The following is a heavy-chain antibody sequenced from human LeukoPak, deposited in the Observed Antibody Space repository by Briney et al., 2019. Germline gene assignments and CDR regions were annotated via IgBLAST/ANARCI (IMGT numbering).Heavy chain of an antibody. CDR1: GGSFSGYY. V-gene: IGHV4-34*01. CDR3: ARNRPGVLTGYYNPHYYYYMDV. J-gene: IGHJ6*03. D-gene: IGHD3-9*01. CDR2: INHSGST. Sequence: SETLSLTCAVYGGSFSGYYWSWIRQPPGKGLEWIGEINHSGSTNYNPSLKSRVTISVDTSKNQFSLKLSSVTAADTAVYYCARNRPGVLTGYYNPHYYYYMDVWGKGTTVTVSS.